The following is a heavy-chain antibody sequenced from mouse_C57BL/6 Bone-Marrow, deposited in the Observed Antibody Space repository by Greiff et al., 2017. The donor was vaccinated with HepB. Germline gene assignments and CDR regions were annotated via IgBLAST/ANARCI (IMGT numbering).Heavy chain of an antibody. V-gene: IGHV12-3*01. D-gene: IGHD2-3*01. CDR3: AGDHRVYDGYLDY. CDR2: ITHSGET. Sequence: QLQESGPGLVKPSQSLFLTCSITGFPITSGYYWIWFRQSPGKPLEWMGYITHSGETFYNPSLQSPISITRETSKNQFFLQLNSVTTEDTAMYYCAGDHRVYDGYLDYWGQGTTLTVSS. J-gene: IGHJ2*01. CDR1: GFPITSGYY.